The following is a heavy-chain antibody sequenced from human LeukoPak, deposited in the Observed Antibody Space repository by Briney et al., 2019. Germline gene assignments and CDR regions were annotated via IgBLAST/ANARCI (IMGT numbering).Heavy chain of an antibody. CDR2: INYSRRA. J-gene: IGHJ4*02. CDR3: ARAYYGDFFDY. CDR1: GGAISNYY. D-gene: IGHD4-17*01. Sequence: PSETLSLTCNVSGGAISNYYWSWTRQPPGKALEWLGYINYSRRAFYNPSVKNRVTISVDTSKNQFSLKLNSVTAADTAVYCCARAYYGDFFDYWGQGTLVTVSS. V-gene: IGHV4-59*08.